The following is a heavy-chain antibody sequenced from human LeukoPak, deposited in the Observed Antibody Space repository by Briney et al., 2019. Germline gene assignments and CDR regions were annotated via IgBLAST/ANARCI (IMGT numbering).Heavy chain of an antibody. J-gene: IGHJ4*02. V-gene: IGHV3-23*01. CDR1: GFTFSSYG. CDR3: AKDLEKRWLQSHFDY. D-gene: IGHD5-24*01. CDR2: ISGSGGST. Sequence: GGSLRLSCAASGFTFSSYGMSWVRQAPGKGLEWVSAISGSGGSTYYADSVKGRFTISRDSSKNTLYLQMNSLRAEDTAVYYCAKDLEKRWLQSHFDYWGQGTLVTVSS.